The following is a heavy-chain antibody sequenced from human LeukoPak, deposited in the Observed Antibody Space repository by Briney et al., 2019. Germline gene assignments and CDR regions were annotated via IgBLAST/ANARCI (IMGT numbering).Heavy chain of an antibody. CDR1: GFTFSTYP. CDR2: ISGSGGDT. V-gene: IGHV3-23*01. Sequence: GGSLRLSCATSGFTFSTYPMNWVRQAPGKGLEWLSSISGSGGDTYYADSVKGRFTISRDNSRNTLYLQMNSLRAEDTAVYHCATDWRVYETVDYWGQGTLVTVSS. CDR3: ATDWRVYETVDY. D-gene: IGHD2-21*01. J-gene: IGHJ4*02.